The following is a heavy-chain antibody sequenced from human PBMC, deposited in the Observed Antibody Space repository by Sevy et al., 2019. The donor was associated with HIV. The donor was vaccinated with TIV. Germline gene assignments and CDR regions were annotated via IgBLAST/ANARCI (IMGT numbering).Heavy chain of an antibody. V-gene: IGHV3-64D*06. J-gene: IGHJ5*02. CDR2: ISSNGGST. CDR1: GFTFSSYA. CDR3: VKGSSSSFFDFWFDP. D-gene: IGHD6-6*01. Sequence: GGCLRLSCSASGFTFSSYAMHWVRQAPGKGLEYVSAISSNGGSTYYAVAVKGSFTISRDNSKNTLYLQVSILRAEDTAVYYCVKGSSSSFFDFWFDPWGQGTLVTVSS.